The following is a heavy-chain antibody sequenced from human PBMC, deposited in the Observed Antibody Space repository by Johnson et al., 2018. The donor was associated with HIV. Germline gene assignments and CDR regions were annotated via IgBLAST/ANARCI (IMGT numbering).Heavy chain of an antibody. J-gene: IGHJ3*02. Sequence: VLLVESGGGLIQPGGSLRLSCKASGFSISSNYMSWVRQPPGKGLEWVSVFYSGSNTYYTDSVKGRFTISRDNYNNTLYLQMNSLRAEDTAVYYCARHKAVADAFDIWGQGTVVTVS. CDR1: GFSISSNY. CDR2: FYSGSNT. D-gene: IGHD6-19*01. CDR3: ARHKAVADAFDI. V-gene: IGHV3-53*01.